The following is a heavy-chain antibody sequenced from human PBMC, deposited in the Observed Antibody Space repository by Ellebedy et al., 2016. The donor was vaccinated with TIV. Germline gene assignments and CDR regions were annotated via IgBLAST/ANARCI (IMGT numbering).Heavy chain of an antibody. CDR2: IIPILGIA. CDR3: AREPSGVGWYDSSWFDP. Sequence: AASVKVSCKASGGTFSRHVISWARQAPGQGLEWMGRIIPILGIANYAQKFQGRVTITADKSTSTAYMELSSLRSEDTAVHYCAREPSGVGWYDSSWFDPWGQGTLVTVSS. CDR1: GGTFSRHV. J-gene: IGHJ5*02. V-gene: IGHV1-69*04. D-gene: IGHD6-19*01.